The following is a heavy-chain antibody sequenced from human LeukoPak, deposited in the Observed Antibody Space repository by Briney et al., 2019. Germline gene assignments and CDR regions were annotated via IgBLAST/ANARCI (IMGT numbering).Heavy chain of an antibody. Sequence: SETLSLTCVVSGDSFSSHYWTWIRQSPGKGLEWIGYISYIGSTNYNPSLKSRVTISIDTSKNQFSLKPRSVTAADTAVYYCARDLVTVTKGFDIWGLGTMVSVSS. CDR2: ISYIGST. V-gene: IGHV4-59*11. D-gene: IGHD4-17*01. CDR1: GDSFSSHY. J-gene: IGHJ3*02. CDR3: ARDLVTVTKGFDI.